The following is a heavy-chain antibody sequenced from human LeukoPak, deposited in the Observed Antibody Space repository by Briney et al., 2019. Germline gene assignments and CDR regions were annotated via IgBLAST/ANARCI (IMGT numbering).Heavy chain of an antibody. CDR1: GFTFSSYA. CDR2: ISGSGGST. Sequence: GGSLRLSCAASGFTFSSYAMSWVRQAPGKGLEWVSAISGSGGSTYYADSAKGRFTISRDNSKNTLYLQMNSLRAEDTAVYYCANQVIAAAGTFDYWGQGTLVTVSS. J-gene: IGHJ4*02. D-gene: IGHD6-13*01. CDR3: ANQVIAAAGTFDY. V-gene: IGHV3-23*01.